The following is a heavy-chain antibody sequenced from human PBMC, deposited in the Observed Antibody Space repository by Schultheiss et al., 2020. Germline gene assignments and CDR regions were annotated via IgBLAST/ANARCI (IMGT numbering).Heavy chain of an antibody. J-gene: IGHJ4*02. CDR3: ATSQYCSSTSCYTGMFDY. CDR1: GFTFSSYG. V-gene: IGHV3-33*01. CDR2: IWYDGSNK. Sequence: GESLKISCAASGFTFSSYGMHWVRQAPGKGLEWVAVIWYDGSNKYYADSVKGRFTISRDNSKNTLYLQMNSLRAEDTAVYYCATSQYCSSTSCYTGMFDYWGRGNLVTVSS. D-gene: IGHD2-2*02.